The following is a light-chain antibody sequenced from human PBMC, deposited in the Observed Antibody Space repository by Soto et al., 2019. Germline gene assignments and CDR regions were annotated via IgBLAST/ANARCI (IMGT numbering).Light chain of an antibody. V-gene: IGKV1-33*01. J-gene: IGKJ5*01. CDR2: DAS. CDR3: QQFHHLPVT. Sequence: DIQMTQSPSSLSASVGDRVTITCQATQDISEFLNWFQQKPGRAPKLLIYDASNLETGVPSRFSGSGSGTDVTFTISSLQPEDVATYFCQQFHHLPVTFGQGTRLEIK. CDR1: QDISEF.